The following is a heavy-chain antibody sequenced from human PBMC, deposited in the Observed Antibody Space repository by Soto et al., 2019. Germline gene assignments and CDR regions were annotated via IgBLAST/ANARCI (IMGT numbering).Heavy chain of an antibody. CDR1: GYTFTSYG. D-gene: IGHD3-22*01. CDR3: ARDPYDYDSSGPRWGSDP. V-gene: IGHV1-18*04. CDR2: ISGYNGNT. Sequence: QVQLVQSGPEVKKPGASVKVSCKASGYTFTSYGITWVRQAPGQGLKWMGWISGYNGNTNYAEKFQARVTMTTDTSTSTAYMELRSLKSDDTAVYYCARDPYDYDSSGPRWGSDPWGQGTLVIVSS. J-gene: IGHJ5*02.